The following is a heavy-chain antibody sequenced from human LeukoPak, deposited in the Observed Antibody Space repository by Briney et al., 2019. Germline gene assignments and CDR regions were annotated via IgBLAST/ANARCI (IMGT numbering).Heavy chain of an antibody. V-gene: IGHV4-59*01. CDR1: GGSISSYY. Sequence: SETLSLTCTVSGGSISSYYWSWIRQPPGKGLEWIGYIYYSGSTNYKSSLKSRVTISVDTSKDQFSLKLSSVTAADTAVYYCARTTEGGYSYGYFYYYYMDVWGKGTTVTISS. D-gene: IGHD5-18*01. CDR2: IYYSGST. CDR3: ARTTEGGYSYGYFYYYYMDV. J-gene: IGHJ6*03.